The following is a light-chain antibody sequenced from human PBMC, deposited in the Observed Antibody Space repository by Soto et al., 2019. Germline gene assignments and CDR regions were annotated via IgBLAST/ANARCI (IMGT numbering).Light chain of an antibody. CDR1: QSVSSSY. CDR3: QQYGSSPIT. CDR2: GAS. V-gene: IGKV3-20*01. Sequence: EIVLTQSPGTLSLSPGERATLSCRASQSVSSSYLACYQQKPGQSPRLLIHGASSRATGIPDRISGSGSGTDFTLTISRLEPEDFAVYYCQQYGSSPITFGQGTRLEIK. J-gene: IGKJ5*01.